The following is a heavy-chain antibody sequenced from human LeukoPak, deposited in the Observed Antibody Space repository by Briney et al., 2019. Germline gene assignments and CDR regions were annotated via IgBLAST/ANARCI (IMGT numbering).Heavy chain of an antibody. J-gene: IGHJ4*02. Sequence: GESLKISCQGSGYNFTDYWILWVRQKPGKGLEWLGIIYPDESDSRYSPSFRGQVTMSADQSVTTAYLYWRSLKASDSAIYYCARQRTVIPAAPSDYWGQGTLVTVAS. CDR1: GYNFTDYW. V-gene: IGHV5-51*01. CDR3: ARQRTVIPAAPSDY. CDR2: IYPDESDS. D-gene: IGHD2-2*01.